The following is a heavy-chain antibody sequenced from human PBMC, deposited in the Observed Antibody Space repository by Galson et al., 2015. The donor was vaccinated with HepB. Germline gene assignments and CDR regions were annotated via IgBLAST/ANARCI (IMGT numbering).Heavy chain of an antibody. CDR2: IVYDGSNT. J-gene: IGHJ6*02. D-gene: IGHD2-15*01. CDR1: GFTFSNYA. V-gene: IGHV3-30*04. Sequence: SLRLSCAASGFTFSNYAMHWVRQAPGKGLEWVAFIVYDGSNTYYADSVTGRFSISRDNSKNTLYLQLNSLRAEDTAVYYCARVKTSACSGGRCFQRPYFYYYALDVWGQGTTVTVSS. CDR3: ARVKTSACSGGRCFQRPYFYYYALDV.